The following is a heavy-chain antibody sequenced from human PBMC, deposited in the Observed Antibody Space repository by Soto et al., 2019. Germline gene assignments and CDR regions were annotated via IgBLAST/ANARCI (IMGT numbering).Heavy chain of an antibody. CDR1: GFTFSSCD. CDR2: ISISTTYI. D-gene: IGHD3-9*01. V-gene: IGHV3-21*01. J-gene: IGHJ3*02. CDR3: ARALTGSRAFDI. Sequence: GGSLRLSCAASGFTFSSCDMNWVRQAPGKGLEWVSSISISTTYIYYTDSVKGRFTISRDDAKNSLYLQMNGLRVEDTAVYYCARALTGSRAFDIWDKGTMVTVS.